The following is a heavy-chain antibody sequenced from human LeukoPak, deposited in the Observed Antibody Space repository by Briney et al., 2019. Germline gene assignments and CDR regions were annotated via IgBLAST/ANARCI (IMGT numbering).Heavy chain of an antibody. D-gene: IGHD5-18*01. CDR2: IKQDGSEE. J-gene: IGHJ4*02. V-gene: IGHV3-7*05. CDR3: ARIGGYCYGPGY. Sequence: PGGSLRLSCAASGFTFTSYWMSWVRQAPGKGLEWVANIKQDGSEEYYVDSVKGRFTISRDNAKNSVYLQMNSLRAEDTALYYCARIGGYCYGPGYWGQGTLVTVSS. CDR1: GFTFTSYW.